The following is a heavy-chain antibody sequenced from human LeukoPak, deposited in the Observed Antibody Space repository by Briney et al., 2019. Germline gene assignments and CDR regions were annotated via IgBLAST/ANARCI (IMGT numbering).Heavy chain of an antibody. V-gene: IGHV3-7*03. D-gene: IGHD4-17*01. J-gene: IGHJ4*02. CDR1: GFTFSSYW. CDR3: ARDWFDGDYDRFDY. Sequence: GGSLRLSCAVSGFTFSSYWMSWFRQAPGKGLEWAANINQDGSQKFSVDSVKGRFTISRDNAKSSLSLQMNSLRVEDTAVYYCARDWFDGDYDRFDYWGQGTLVTVSS. CDR2: INQDGSQK.